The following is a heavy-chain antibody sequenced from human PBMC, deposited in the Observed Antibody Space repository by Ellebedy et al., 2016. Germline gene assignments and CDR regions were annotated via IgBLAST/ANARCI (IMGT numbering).Heavy chain of an antibody. CDR3: ARLFLGRDGSPNGMDV. J-gene: IGHJ6*02. Sequence: GESLKISXKGSGYSFTSYWIGWVRQMPGKGLEWMGIIYPGDSDTRYSPSFQGQVTISADKSISTAYLQWSSLKASDTAMYYCARLFLGRDGSPNGMDVWGQGTTVTVSS. D-gene: IGHD5-24*01. CDR2: IYPGDSDT. CDR1: GYSFTSYW. V-gene: IGHV5-51*01.